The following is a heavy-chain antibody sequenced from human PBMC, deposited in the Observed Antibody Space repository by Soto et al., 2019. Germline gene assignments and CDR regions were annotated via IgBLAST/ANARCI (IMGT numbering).Heavy chain of an antibody. V-gene: IGHV1-8*01. D-gene: IGHD6-13*01. CDR2: MNPNSGNT. J-gene: IGHJ4*02. Sequence: QVQLVQSGAEVKKPGASVKVSCKASGYTFTSYDINWVRQATGQGLEWMGWMNPNSGNTGYAQEFHGRVTMTRNTSISTAYMDLSSLRSDDTAVYYCARERAAAGFDYWGQGTLVTVYS. CDR1: GYTFTSYD. CDR3: ARERAAAGFDY.